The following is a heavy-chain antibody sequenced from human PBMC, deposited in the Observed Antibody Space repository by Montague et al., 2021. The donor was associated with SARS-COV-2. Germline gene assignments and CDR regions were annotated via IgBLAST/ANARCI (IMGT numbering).Heavy chain of an antibody. V-gene: IGHV3-21*01. CDR3: ASELHPNYYYGMDV. Sequence: SLRLSFAASGLTFSSYSMNWVRQAPGKGLEWVSSISSSSSYIYYADSVKGRFTISRDNAKNSLYLQMNSLRAEDTAVYYCASELHPNYYYGMDVWGQGTTVTVSS. D-gene: IGHD4-11*01. J-gene: IGHJ6*02. CDR1: GLTFSSYS. CDR2: ISSSSSYI.